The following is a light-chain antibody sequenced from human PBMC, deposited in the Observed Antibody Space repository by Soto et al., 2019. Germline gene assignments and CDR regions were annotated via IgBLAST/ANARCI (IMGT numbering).Light chain of an antibody. J-gene: IGLJ1*01. Sequence: QSVLTQPPSVSEAPGQRVTISCTGSASNIGADYAVHWYHQLPGTAPKLLIYGNNNRPSGVPDRVSGSKSGTSASLAITGLQAEDEGDYYCQSYDSGLRGQVFGTGTKLTVL. CDR3: QSYDSGLRGQV. CDR2: GNN. V-gene: IGLV1-40*01. CDR1: ASNIGADYA.